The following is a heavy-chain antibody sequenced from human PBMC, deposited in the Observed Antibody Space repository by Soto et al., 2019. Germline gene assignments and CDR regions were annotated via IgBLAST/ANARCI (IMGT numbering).Heavy chain of an antibody. CDR2: ISSSGYI. D-gene: IGHD2-15*01. V-gene: IGHV3-21*01. CDR3: ARDCSGGSCYPGMDV. Sequence: PGGSLRLSCAASGFTFNSYTINWVRQAPGKRLEGLSSISSSGYIFSTDSVRGRFTISRDNAKNSVYLQINRLRAEDTAGYFCARDCSGGSCYPGMDVWGQGTTVTVSS. CDR1: GFTFNSYT. J-gene: IGHJ6*02.